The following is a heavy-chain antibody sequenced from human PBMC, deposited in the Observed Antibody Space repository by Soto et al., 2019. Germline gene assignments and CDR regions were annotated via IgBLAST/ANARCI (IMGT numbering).Heavy chain of an antibody. J-gene: IGHJ4*02. CDR2: VHSSGST. CDR1: DGSLSSGNYY. V-gene: IGHV4-61*01. CDR3: ARDSLALFDS. D-gene: IGHD5-12*01. Sequence: SKTLSLTCTVSDGSLSSGNYYWTWIRQPPGKGLEWIGYVHSSGSTLYNPSLKSRVFISVDTSMNQFSLKLTSVTAADTALYFCARDSLALFDSWGQGTLVTVSS.